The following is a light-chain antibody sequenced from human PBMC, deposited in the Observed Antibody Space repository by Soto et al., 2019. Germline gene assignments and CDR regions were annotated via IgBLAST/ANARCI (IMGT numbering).Light chain of an antibody. J-gene: IGLJ2*01. CDR1: SSDIGAYNY. Sequence: QSALTQPASVSGSPGQSITISCAGSSSDIGAYNYVSWYQQHPGKAPKLLIYDVTNRPSGVSDRFSGSKSGRTASLTISGLQADDEAEYYCSSYTARIAVVFGGGTKLTVL. CDR3: SSYTARIAVV. V-gene: IGLV2-14*03. CDR2: DVT.